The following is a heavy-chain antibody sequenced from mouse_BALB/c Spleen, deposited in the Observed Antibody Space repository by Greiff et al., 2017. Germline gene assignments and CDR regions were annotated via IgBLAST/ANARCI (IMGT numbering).Heavy chain of an antibody. V-gene: IGHV1-9*01. D-gene: IGHD2-10*01. CDR1: GYTFSSYW. CDR2: ILPGSGST. Sequence: VKVVESAAELMKPGASVKISCKATGYTFSSYWIEWVKQRPGHGLEWIGEILPGSGSTNYNEKFKGKATFTADTSSNTAYMQLSSLTSEDSAVYSCTRRRPYYLPDYWGQGTTLTVSS. CDR3: TRRRPYYLPDY. J-gene: IGHJ2*01.